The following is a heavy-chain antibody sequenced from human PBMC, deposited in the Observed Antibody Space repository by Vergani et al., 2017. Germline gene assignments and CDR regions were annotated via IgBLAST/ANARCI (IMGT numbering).Heavy chain of an antibody. CDR3: TRVGTSSNRDYFYY. D-gene: IGHD2-2*01. J-gene: IGHJ4*02. V-gene: IGHV1-2*02. Sequence: QVQLVQSGAEVKKPGASVKVSCKASGYTFTDYFMHWVRQAPGPGLEWMGWINPNSGGTNYAQKFQGRVTMTRDTSISTAYMELSNLRFDDTAVYYCTRVGTSSNRDYFYYWGQGTLVTVSS. CDR1: GYTFTDYF. CDR2: INPNSGGT.